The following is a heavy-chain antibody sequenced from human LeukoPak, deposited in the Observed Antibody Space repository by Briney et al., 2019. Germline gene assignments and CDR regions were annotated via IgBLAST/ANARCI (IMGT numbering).Heavy chain of an antibody. CDR2: ISSSSSYI. V-gene: IGHV3-21*01. CDR3: ARGLGYCSSTSCYTPSSFGY. D-gene: IGHD2-2*02. CDR1: GFTLSSYS. Sequence: PGGSLRLSCAASGFTLSSYSMNWVRQAPGKGLEWVSSISSSSSYIYYPDSVKGRFTISRDNAKNSLYLQMYSLRAEDTAVYYCARGLGYCSSTSCYTPSSFGYWGQGTLVTVSS. J-gene: IGHJ4*02.